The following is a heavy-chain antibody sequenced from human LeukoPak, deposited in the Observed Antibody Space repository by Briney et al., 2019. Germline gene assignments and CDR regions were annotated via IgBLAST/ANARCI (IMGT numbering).Heavy chain of an antibody. CDR3: ATGPDCTNGVCYFFFGY. CDR1: GGSISSGDYY. V-gene: IGHV4-30-4*08. Sequence: SETLSLTCTVSGGSISSGDYYWSWIRQPPGKGLEWIGYIYYSGSTYYNPSLKSRVTISVDTSKNQFSLKLSSVTAADTAVYYCATGPDCTNGVCYFFFGYWGQGTLVTVSS. CDR2: IYYSGST. J-gene: IGHJ4*02. D-gene: IGHD2-8*01.